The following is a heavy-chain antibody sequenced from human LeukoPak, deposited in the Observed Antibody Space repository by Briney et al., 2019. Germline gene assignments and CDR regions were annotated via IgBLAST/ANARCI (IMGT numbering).Heavy chain of an antibody. Sequence: SQTLSLTCAISGDSVSRNSAAWNSIRQSPSRGLEWLGRTYYRPKWYNDYAVSVKSRIIINPDTSKNQFSLQLDSVTPEDTAVYYCARGTGGLDYWGQGTLVTVSS. CDR1: GDSVSRNSAA. CDR2: TYYRPKWYN. J-gene: IGHJ4*02. V-gene: IGHV6-1*01. CDR3: ARGTGGLDY. D-gene: IGHD1/OR15-1a*01.